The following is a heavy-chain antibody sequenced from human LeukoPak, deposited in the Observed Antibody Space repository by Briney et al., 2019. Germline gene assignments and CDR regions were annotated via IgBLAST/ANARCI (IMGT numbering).Heavy chain of an antibody. CDR1: VYTFPGHF. V-gene: IGHV1-2*06. Sequence: ASVKVSCKASVYTFPGHFMHWVRQAPGQGLEWMGRISPNSGGTNYAQKFQGRVTMTRETSIRTAYMELSRLRSDDTAVYYCARGLYCSGGSCYGSDYWGQGTLVTVSS. CDR2: ISPNSGGT. CDR3: ARGLYCSGGSCYGSDY. D-gene: IGHD2-15*01. J-gene: IGHJ4*02.